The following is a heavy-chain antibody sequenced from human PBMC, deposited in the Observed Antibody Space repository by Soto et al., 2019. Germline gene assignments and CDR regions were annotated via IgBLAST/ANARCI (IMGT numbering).Heavy chain of an antibody. CDR1: GGSISSSSYY. J-gene: IGHJ4*02. V-gene: IGHV4-39*01. Sequence: SETLSLTCTVSGGSISSSSYYWGWIRQPPGKGLEWIGSIYYSGSTYYNPSLKSRVTISVDTSKNQFSLKLSSVTAADTAVYYCARLKVGVTTDYWGQGTLVTVSS. CDR3: ARLKVGVTTDY. D-gene: IGHD4-17*01. CDR2: IYYSGST.